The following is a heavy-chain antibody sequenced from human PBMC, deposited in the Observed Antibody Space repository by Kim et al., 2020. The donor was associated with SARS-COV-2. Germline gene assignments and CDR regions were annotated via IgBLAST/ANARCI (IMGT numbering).Heavy chain of an antibody. D-gene: IGHD3-9*01. J-gene: IGHJ6*02. CDR2: IRSKAYGGTT. CDR1: GFTFGDYA. Sequence: GGSLRLSCTASGFTFGDYAMSWFRQAPGKGLEWVGFIRSKAYGGTTEYAASVKGRFTISRDDSKSIAYLQMNSLKTEDTAVYYCTRDRITIFLGTYYYYGMDVWGQGTTVTVSS. V-gene: IGHV3-49*03. CDR3: TRDRITIFLGTYYYYGMDV.